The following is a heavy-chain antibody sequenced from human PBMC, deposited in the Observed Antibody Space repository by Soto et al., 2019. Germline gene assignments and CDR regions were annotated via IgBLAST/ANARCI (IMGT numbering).Heavy chain of an antibody. J-gene: IGHJ4*02. Sequence: EVQLVVSGGGLVKPGGSLRLSCAASGFTFSDYTLNWVRQAPGKGLEWVSSISANSNYIFYSDSVKGRFTIYRDNAKNTSYLQMNSRRAEDTGVYYCARSGGYYGQRFDYWGQVTLVTASS. CDR1: GFTFSDYT. V-gene: IGHV3-21*02. CDR2: ISANSNYI. CDR3: ARSGGYYGQRFDY. D-gene: IGHD1-26*01.